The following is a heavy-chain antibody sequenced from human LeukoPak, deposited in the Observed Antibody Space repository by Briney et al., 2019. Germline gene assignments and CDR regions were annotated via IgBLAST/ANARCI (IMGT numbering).Heavy chain of an antibody. J-gene: IGHJ4*02. D-gene: IGHD6-19*01. V-gene: IGHV3-23*01. CDR2: ISGSGGST. CDR3: AKASHAILQWLVPPFFDY. Sequence: AGGSLRLSCAASGFTFSSYAMSWVRQAPGKGLEWVSAISGSGGSTYYADSVKGRFTISRDNSKNTLYLQMNSLRAEDTAVYYCAKASHAILQWLVPPFFDYWGQGTLVTVSS. CDR1: GFTFSSYA.